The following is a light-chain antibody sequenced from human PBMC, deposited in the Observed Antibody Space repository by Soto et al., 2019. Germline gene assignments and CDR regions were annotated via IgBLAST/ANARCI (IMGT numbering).Light chain of an antibody. CDR1: SSNIGAGYD. Sequence: VVTPPPSVSGAPRQRVTISCTGASSNIGAGYDVHWYQQLPGTAPKLLLYDNNNRPSGVPDRFSGSKSGTSASLAITGLQAGDEADYYCQSYDSSVIFGGGTKLTVL. CDR3: QSYDSSVI. CDR2: DNN. J-gene: IGLJ2*01. V-gene: IGLV1-40*01.